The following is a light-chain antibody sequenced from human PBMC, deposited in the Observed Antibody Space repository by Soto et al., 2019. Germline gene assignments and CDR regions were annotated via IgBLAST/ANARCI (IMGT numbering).Light chain of an antibody. CDR3: QQYNNWPPWT. Sequence: EIVMTQSPATLSVSPGERATLSCRASQSVSSNLAWYQQKPDQAPRLLIYGASTRATGIPARFSGSGSGTEFTLTISSLQPEDFAVYYCQQYNNWPPWTFGQGTKVDIK. CDR2: GAS. V-gene: IGKV3-15*01. J-gene: IGKJ1*01. CDR1: QSVSSN.